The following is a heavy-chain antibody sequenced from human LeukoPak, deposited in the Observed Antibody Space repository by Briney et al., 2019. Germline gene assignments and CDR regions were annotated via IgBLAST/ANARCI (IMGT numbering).Heavy chain of an antibody. CDR1: GGSISGYY. J-gene: IGHJ4*02. CDR3: ARAAGAAGGQYFDY. V-gene: IGHV4-4*07. Sequence: SETLSLTCSVSGGSISGYYWSWLRQPAGQGLEWIGRIYSNGDTRYNPSLKSRVTMSVDTSKNQVSLNLRPVTAADTAVFFCARAAGAAGGQYFDYWGQGTLVTVSS. CDR2: IYSNGDT. D-gene: IGHD6-25*01.